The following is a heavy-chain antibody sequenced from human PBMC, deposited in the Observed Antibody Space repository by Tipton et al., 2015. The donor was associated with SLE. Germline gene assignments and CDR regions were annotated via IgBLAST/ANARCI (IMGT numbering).Heavy chain of an antibody. CDR3: ARSTSRPSSYYCYGLDV. CDR1: GGSISRHS. V-gene: IGHV4-59*11. Sequence: TLSLTCTVSGGSISRHSWNWIRQPPGKGLQWIGYLDYTGNTNYSPSLKRRVTMSIDTSKNQFSLRLSSVTAADTAVYYCARSTSRPSSYYCYGLDVWGQGTTVTVSS. D-gene: IGHD6-6*01. CDR2: LDYTGNT. J-gene: IGHJ6*02.